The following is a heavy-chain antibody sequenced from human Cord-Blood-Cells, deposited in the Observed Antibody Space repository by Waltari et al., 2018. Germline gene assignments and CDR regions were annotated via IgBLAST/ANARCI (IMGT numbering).Heavy chain of an antibody. D-gene: IGHD7-27*01. V-gene: IGHV4-39*01. CDR2: IYYSGST. Sequence: QLQLQESGPGLVKPSATLSLTCPVSGGSISSSSYYWGWIRQPPGKGLEWIGSIYYSGSTYYNPSLKSRVPISVDTSKNQFSLKLSSVTAADTAVYYCARLRWGWYYFDYWGQGTLVTVSS. J-gene: IGHJ4*02. CDR1: GGSISSSSYY. CDR3: ARLRWGWYYFDY.